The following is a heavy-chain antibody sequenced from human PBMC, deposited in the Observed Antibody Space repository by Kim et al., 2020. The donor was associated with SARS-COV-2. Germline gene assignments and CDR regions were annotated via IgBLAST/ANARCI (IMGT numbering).Heavy chain of an antibody. V-gene: IGHV1-69*13. J-gene: IGHJ4*02. D-gene: IGHD5-12*01. CDR3: ARDRGEMATLYYFDY. CDR2: IIPIFGTA. Sequence: SVKVSCKASGGTFSSYAISWVRQAPGQGLEWMGGIIPIFGTANYAQKFQGRVTITADESTSTAYMELSSLRSEDTAVYYCARDRGEMATLYYFDYWGQGTLVTVSS. CDR1: GGTFSSYA.